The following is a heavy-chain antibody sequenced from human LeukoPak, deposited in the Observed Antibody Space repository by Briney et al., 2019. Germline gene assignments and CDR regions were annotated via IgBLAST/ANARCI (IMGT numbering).Heavy chain of an antibody. CDR3: AKWDDSSGYYLDYYYYMDV. CDR2: IKQDGSEK. V-gene: IGHV3-7*03. CDR1: GFTFSSYW. D-gene: IGHD3-22*01. Sequence: GGSLRLSCAASGFTFSSYWMSWVRQAPGKGLEWVANIKQDGSEKYYVDSVKGRFTISRDNAKNSLYLQMNSLRAEDTAVYYCAKWDDSSGYYLDYYYYMDVWGKGTTVTVSS. J-gene: IGHJ6*03.